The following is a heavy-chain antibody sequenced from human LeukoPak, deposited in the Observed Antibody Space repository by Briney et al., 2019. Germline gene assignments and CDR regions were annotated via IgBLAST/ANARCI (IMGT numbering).Heavy chain of an antibody. CDR2: IYYSGRT. J-gene: IGHJ4*02. V-gene: IGHV4-39*02. CDR1: GDSISSNSYY. CDR3: ARARNDYDSNGFSFLDY. D-gene: IGHD3-22*01. Sequence: SETLSLTCTVSGDSISSNSYYWGWIRQPPGKGLEWIGSIYYSGRTYYNPSLKSRVTISVDTSKSQFSLKLSSVTAADTAVYYCARARNDYDSNGFSFLDYWGQGTLVTVSS.